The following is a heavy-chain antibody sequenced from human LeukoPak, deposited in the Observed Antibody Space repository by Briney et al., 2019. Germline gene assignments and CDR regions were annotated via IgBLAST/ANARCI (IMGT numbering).Heavy chain of an antibody. CDR2: ITDSGGGT. CDR1: GFTFSTYA. Sequence: GGSLRLSCAASGFTFSTYAMSWVRQAPGKGPEWVSDITDSGGGTFYTDSVKGRFTISRDNSKNTLYLQMNRLRVEDTAVYYCAKTVTGYWFFDLWGRGTLVTVSS. D-gene: IGHD3-9*01. V-gene: IGHV3-23*01. CDR3: AKTVTGYWFFDL. J-gene: IGHJ2*01.